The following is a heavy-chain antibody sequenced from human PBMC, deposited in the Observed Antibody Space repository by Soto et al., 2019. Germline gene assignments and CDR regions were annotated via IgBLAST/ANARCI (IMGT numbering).Heavy chain of an antibody. CDR1: RFNFRNYA. J-gene: IGHJ3*02. Sequence: EVPMFESGGGLVQPGGFLRRSCATSRFNFRNYAMNWVRKAPGKGLQWVSRIWGSGDSTNYADSVSGRITISRDSSKNTLYLQMNRLIAEETAVYYCARDPNGDYIGAFDSWGQGIVVTVSS. V-gene: IGHV3-23*01. CDR3: ARDPNGDYIGAFDS. CDR2: IWGSGDST. D-gene: IGHD4-17*01.